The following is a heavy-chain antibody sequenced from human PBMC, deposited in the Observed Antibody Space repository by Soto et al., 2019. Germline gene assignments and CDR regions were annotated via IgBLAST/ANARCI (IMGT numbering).Heavy chain of an antibody. J-gene: IGHJ4*02. D-gene: IGHD1-26*01. Sequence: QITLKESGPTLVKPTQTLTLTCTFSGFSLSTSGVGVGWIRQPPGKALEWLALIYWDDDKRYSPSLKSRLTITKDTSKNRVVLTMTNMDPVDTATDYCAHRRVGAIRGGFDYWGQGTLVTVSS. CDR3: AHRRVGAIRGGFDY. V-gene: IGHV2-5*02. CDR2: IYWDDDK. CDR1: GFSLSTSGVG.